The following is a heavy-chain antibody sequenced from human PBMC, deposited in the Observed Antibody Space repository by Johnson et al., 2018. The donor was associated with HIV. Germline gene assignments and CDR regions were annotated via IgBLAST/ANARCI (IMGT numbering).Heavy chain of an antibody. V-gene: IGHV3-30*02. D-gene: IGHD3-22*01. Sequence: QVQLVESGGGVPQPGGSLRLSCAASGFTFSSYGMHWVRQAPGKGLEWVAFIRYDGSNKYYADSVKGIFTISRSESKNTLYLQMNSLKIEDTAVYYCATVVVITQDAFDMWGQGTMVTVSS. CDR1: GFTFSSYG. CDR3: ATVVVITQDAFDM. CDR2: IRYDGSNK. J-gene: IGHJ3*02.